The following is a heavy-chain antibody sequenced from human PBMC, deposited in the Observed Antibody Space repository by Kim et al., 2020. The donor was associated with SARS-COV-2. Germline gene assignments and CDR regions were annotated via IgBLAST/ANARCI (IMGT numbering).Heavy chain of an antibody. D-gene: IGHD1-26*01. CDR3: AAGRSGSYGYFDY. V-gene: IGHV1-58*01. Sequence: YAQKFQERVTITRDMSTSTAYMELSSLRSEDTAVYYCAAGRSGSYGYFDYWGQGTLVTVSS. J-gene: IGHJ4*02.